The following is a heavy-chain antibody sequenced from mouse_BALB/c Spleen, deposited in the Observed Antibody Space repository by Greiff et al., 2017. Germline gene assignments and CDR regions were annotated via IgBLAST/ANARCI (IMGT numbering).Heavy chain of an antibody. V-gene: IGHV5-17*02. CDR3: AREDGYYYAMDY. CDR2: ISSGSSTI. CDR1: GFTFSSFG. J-gene: IGHJ4*01. D-gene: IGHD2-3*01. Sequence: EVKLMESGGGLVQPGGSRKLSCAASGFTFSSFGMHWVRQAPEKGLEWVAYISSGSSTIYYADTVKGRFTISRDNPKNTLFLQMTSLRSEDTAMYYCAREDGYYYAMDYWGQGTSVTVSS.